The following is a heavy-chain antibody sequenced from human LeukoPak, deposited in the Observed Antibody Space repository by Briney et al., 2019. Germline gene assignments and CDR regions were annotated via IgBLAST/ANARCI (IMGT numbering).Heavy chain of an antibody. D-gene: IGHD3-22*01. J-gene: IGHJ4*02. CDR2: IIPIFGTA. CDR3: ARVFGEMYYYDSDNSGYFDY. CDR1: GGTFSSYA. Sequence: SVNVSCKASGGTFSSYAISWVRQAPGQGLEWMGVIIPIFGTANYAQKFQGRVTITADESTSTAYMELSSLRSEDTAVYYCARVFGEMYYYDSDNSGYFDYWGQGTLVTVSS. V-gene: IGHV1-69*01.